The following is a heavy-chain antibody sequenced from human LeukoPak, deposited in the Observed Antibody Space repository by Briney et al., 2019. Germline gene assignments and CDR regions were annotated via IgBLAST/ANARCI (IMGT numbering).Heavy chain of an antibody. V-gene: IGHV3-7*01. CDR3: ARDRIMGIAVAGYYFDY. CDR1: GFTFSSYW. CDR2: IKRDGSEK. Sequence: GGSLRLSCAASGFTFSSYWMSWVRQAPGKGLEWVANIKRDGSEKYYVDSVKGRFTISRDNAKNSLYLQMNSLRAEDTAVYYCARDRIMGIAVAGYYFDYWGQGTLVTVSS. J-gene: IGHJ4*02. D-gene: IGHD6-19*01.